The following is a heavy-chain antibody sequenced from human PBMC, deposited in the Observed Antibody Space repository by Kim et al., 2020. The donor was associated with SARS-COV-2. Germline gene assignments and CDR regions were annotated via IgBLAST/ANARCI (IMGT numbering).Heavy chain of an antibody. V-gene: IGHV4-59*01. J-gene: IGHJ4*02. D-gene: IGHD1-26*01. CDR1: GGSISSYY. CDR3: ARRTSGSYPGYFDY. CDR2: IYYSGST. Sequence: SETLSLTCTVSGGSISSYYWSWIRQPPGKGLEWIGYIYYSGSTNYNPSLKSRVTISVDTSKNQFSLKLSSVTAADTAVYYCARRTSGSYPGYFDYWGQGTLVTVSS.